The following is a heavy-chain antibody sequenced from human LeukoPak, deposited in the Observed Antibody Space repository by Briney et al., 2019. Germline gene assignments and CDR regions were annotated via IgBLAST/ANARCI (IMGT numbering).Heavy chain of an antibody. Sequence: PGRSLRLSCAASGFTFSSYAMHWVRQAPGKGLEWVAVISYDGSNKYYTDSVKGRFTISRDNSKNTLYLQMNSLRAEDTAVYYCARDHPWGWGYYFDYWGQGTLVTVSS. J-gene: IGHJ4*02. D-gene: IGHD3-16*01. CDR2: ISYDGSNK. CDR3: ARDHPWGWGYYFDY. CDR1: GFTFSSYA. V-gene: IGHV3-30-3*01.